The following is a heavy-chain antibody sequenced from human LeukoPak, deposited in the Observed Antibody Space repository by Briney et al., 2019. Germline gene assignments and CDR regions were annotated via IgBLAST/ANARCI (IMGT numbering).Heavy chain of an antibody. D-gene: IGHD3-10*01. V-gene: IGHV4-34*01. CDR1: GGSFSGYY. CDR3: ARQAGSGGCLDH. J-gene: IGHJ4*02. Sequence: SETLSLTCAVYGGSFSGYYWSWIRQPPGKGLEWIGEINHSGSTNYNPSLKSRVTISVDTSKNQFSLKLSSVTAADTAVYYCARQAGSGGCLDHWGQGTLVTVSS. CDR2: INHSGST.